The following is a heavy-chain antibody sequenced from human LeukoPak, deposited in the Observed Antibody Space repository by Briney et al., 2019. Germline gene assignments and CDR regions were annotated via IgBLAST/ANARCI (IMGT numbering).Heavy chain of an antibody. CDR2: IIPIFGTA. CDR1: GGTFSSYA. V-gene: IGHV1-69*13. D-gene: IGHD3-22*01. CDR3: ASQLNYDSSGYYPD. J-gene: IGHJ4*02. Sequence: SVKVSCKASGGTFSSYAISWVRQAPGQGLEWMGGIIPIFGTANYAQKFQGRVTITADESTSTAYMELSSLRSEDTAVYYCASQLNYDSSGYYPDWSQGTLVTVSS.